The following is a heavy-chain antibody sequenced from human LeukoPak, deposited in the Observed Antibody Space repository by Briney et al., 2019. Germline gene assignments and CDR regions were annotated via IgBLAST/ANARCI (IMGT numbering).Heavy chain of an antibody. D-gene: IGHD2-21*01. V-gene: IGHV3-33*01. CDR3: ATGGDFFYSH. CDR1: GFRFNSYG. J-gene: IGHJ1*01. Sequence: GGSLRLSCAASGFRFNSYGVHWVRQAPGTGLEWVAVAYGDGNSKYYADSVKGRFTISKNISENILFLQMSSLRVEDTAKYFCATGGDFFYSHWGQGTLVTVSS. CDR2: AYGDGNSK.